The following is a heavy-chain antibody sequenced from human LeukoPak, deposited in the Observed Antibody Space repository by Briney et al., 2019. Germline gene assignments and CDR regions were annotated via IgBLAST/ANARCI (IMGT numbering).Heavy chain of an antibody. Sequence: GGSLRLSCAASGFTFSSYAMHWVRQAPGKGLEWVAVISYDGSNKYYADSVKGRFTISRENAKNSLYLQMHSLRAGDTAVYYCARSPAAGTIELDYWGQGTLVTVSS. V-gene: IGHV3-30*07. CDR3: ARSPAAGTIELDY. J-gene: IGHJ4*02. CDR1: GFTFSSYA. D-gene: IGHD6-13*01. CDR2: ISYDGSNK.